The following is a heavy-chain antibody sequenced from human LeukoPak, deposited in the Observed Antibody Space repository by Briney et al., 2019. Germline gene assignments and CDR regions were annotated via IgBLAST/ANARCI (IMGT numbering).Heavy chain of an antibody. V-gene: IGHV3-48*02. D-gene: IGHD3-3*01. CDR1: GFTFSGCS. CDR3: ARSGLRFLELLDY. J-gene: IGHJ4*02. CDR2: ISSSSNKI. Sequence: GGSLRLSCAASGFTFSGCSMNWVRQAPGKGLEWVSYISSSSNKIYYADSMEGRFITSRDNAKNSLYLQMNSLRDEDTAVYYCARSGLRFLELLDYWGQGTLVTVSS.